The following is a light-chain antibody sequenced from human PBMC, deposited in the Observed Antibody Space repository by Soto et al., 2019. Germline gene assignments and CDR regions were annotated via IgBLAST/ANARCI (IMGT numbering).Light chain of an antibody. CDR1: TSNIGSNY. V-gene: IGLV1-47*01. J-gene: IGLJ1*01. CDR3: AAWDDSLARYV. CDR2: RNN. Sequence: QSVLTQPPSASGTPGQGVTISCSGSTSNIGSNYVSWYQQLPRTAPKLLISRNNQRPSGVPDRFSGSKPVASASLSISGLRSEDEADYYFAAWDDSLARYVFGAGATVTVL.